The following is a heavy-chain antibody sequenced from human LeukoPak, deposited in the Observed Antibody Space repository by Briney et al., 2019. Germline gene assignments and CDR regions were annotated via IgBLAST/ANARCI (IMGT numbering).Heavy chain of an antibody. CDR3: ARDRLSLVTTIIFDH. CDR2: INPNDGNT. Sequence: ASVKVSCKASGYTFNNYGFSWVRQAPGQGLEWMGWINPNDGNTDYAQKFQGRVSMTTDTSTSTAYMELWSLTSDDTAVYFCARDRLSLVTTIIFDHWGQGTLVTVSS. D-gene: IGHD5-12*01. V-gene: IGHV1-18*01. CDR1: GYTFNNYG. J-gene: IGHJ4*02.